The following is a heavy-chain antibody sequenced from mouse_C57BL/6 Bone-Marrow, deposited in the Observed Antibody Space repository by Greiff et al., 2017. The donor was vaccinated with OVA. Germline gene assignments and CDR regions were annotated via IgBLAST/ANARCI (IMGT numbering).Heavy chain of an antibody. CDR2: ISNKANGYTS. J-gene: IGHJ2*01. CDR3: ARARLCCVDD. V-gene: IGHV7-3*01. Sequence: EVMLVESGGGLVQPGGSLSLSCAASGFTFTDYYMSWVSQPPGQALEWLGFISNKANGYTSEYSVSVKGRFTIYRDKSQSILYLQMNALRAEDSATYYCARARLCCVDDWGQGATLTVAS. CDR1: GFTFTDYY.